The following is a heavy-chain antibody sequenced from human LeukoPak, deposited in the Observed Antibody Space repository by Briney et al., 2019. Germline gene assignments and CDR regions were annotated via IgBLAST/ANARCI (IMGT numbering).Heavy chain of an antibody. V-gene: IGHV3-7*01. CDR3: ARLPADDSVFDH. CDR2: IKREGSEK. Sequence: GGSLRLSCAASGFMFSNYWMTWVRQAPGKGLEWVANIKREGSEKHYVESVKGRLTISRDNARNLLYLQMNSLRAEDTAVYYCARLPADDSVFDHWGQGTLVTVSS. CDR1: GFMFSNYW. D-gene: IGHD2-15*01. J-gene: IGHJ4*02.